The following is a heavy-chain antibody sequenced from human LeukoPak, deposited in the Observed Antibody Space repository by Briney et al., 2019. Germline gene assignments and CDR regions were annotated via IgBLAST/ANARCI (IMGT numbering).Heavy chain of an antibody. Sequence: ASVRVSCKASGGAFSSYAISWVRQAPGQGLEWMGGIIPIFGTANYAQKFQGRVTITADKSTSTAYMELSSLRSEDTAVYYCARDLDYYGSGSYSYWGQGTLVTVSS. J-gene: IGHJ4*02. CDR2: IIPIFGTA. CDR3: ARDLDYYGSGSYSY. V-gene: IGHV1-69*06. CDR1: GGAFSSYA. D-gene: IGHD3-10*01.